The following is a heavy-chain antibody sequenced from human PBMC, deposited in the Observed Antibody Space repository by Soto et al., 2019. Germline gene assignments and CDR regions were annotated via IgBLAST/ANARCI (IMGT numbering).Heavy chain of an antibody. J-gene: IGHJ5*02. CDR1: GGSISSGGYS. V-gene: IGHV4-30-2*01. D-gene: IGHD2-2*01. CDR2: IYHSGST. Sequence: QLQLQESGAGLLKPSQTLSLTCAVSGGSISSGGYSWSRSRQPPGKGLEWIGYIYHSGSTYYNPSHKGRVTISVDRSKNQFSLKLNSVTAADTAVYYCARQPSTWGQGTLVTISS. CDR3: ARQPST.